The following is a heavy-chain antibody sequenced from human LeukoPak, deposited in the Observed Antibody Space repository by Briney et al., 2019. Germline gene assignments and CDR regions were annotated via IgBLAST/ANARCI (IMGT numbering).Heavy chain of an antibody. CDR2: IYYSGST. CDR3: ARHEAEGPYVGAFDI. V-gene: IGHV4-31*03. D-gene: IGHD1-26*01. J-gene: IGHJ3*02. Sequence: SSQTLSLTCTVSGGSISSGGYYWSWIRQHPGKGLEWIGYIYYSGSTYYNPSLKSRVTISVDTSKNQFSLKLSSVTAADTAVYYCARHEAEGPYVGAFDIWGQGTMVTVSS. CDR1: GGSISSGGYY.